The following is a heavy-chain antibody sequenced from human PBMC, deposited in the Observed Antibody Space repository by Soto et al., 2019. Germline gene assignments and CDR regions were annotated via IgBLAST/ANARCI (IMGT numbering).Heavy chain of an antibody. CDR3: ARNPPVYSSSTLYYFYGMDV. J-gene: IGHJ6*02. Sequence: QVQLVESGGGVVQPGRSLRLSCAVSGFTFNTYGIHWVRQAPGKGLEWVAVTWYDGSKEYFGDSVKGRFTISRDSSKNTLFLQMNSLRDEDTAVYYWARNPPVYSSSTLYYFYGMDVWGQGTTVTVSS. V-gene: IGHV3-33*01. CDR2: TWYDGSKE. D-gene: IGHD2-2*01. CDR1: GFTFNTYG.